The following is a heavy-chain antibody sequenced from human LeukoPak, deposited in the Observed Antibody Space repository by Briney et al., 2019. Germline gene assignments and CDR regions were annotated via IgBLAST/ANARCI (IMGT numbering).Heavy chain of an antibody. CDR3: GRGKYCGDTRCHGYYYMDV. V-gene: IGHV4-61*09. Sequence: SETLSLTCTVSGGSISSGNYYWTWIRQPAGKGLEWIGHIYSGGSTHFHPSPKSRVTISVDTSKTQLFLKLTSVTAADTAVYYCGRGKYCGDTRCHGYYYMDVWGKGTTVTVSS. CDR2: IYSGGST. D-gene: IGHD2-2*01. J-gene: IGHJ6*03. CDR1: GGSISSGNYY.